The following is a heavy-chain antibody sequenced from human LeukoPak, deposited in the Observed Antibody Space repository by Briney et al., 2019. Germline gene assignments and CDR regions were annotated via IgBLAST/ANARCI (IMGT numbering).Heavy chain of an antibody. CDR3: AKAGDGYYYYYYMDV. CDR2: ISWDGGST. D-gene: IGHD5-24*01. V-gene: IGHV3-43D*03. J-gene: IGHJ6*03. CDR1: GFTFDDYA. Sequence: GGSLRLSCAASGFTFDDYAMHWVRQAPGKGLEWVSLISWDGGSTYYADSVKGRFTISRDNSKNSLYLQMNSLRAEDTALYYCAKAGDGYYYYYYMDVWGKGTTVTVSS.